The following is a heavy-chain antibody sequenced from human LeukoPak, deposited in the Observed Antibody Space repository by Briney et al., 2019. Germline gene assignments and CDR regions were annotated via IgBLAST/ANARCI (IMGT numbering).Heavy chain of an antibody. CDR3: ARDRELWFGEYYYYYGMDV. J-gene: IGHJ6*02. V-gene: IGHV1-2*04. D-gene: IGHD3-10*01. CDR2: INPNSGGT. CDR1: GYTFTGYY. Sequence: ASVKVSCKASGYTFTGYYMHWVRQAPGQGLEWMGWINPNSGGTNYAQKFQGWVTMTRDTSISTAYMELSRLRSDDTAVYYCARDRELWFGEYYYYYGMDVWGQGTTVTVSS.